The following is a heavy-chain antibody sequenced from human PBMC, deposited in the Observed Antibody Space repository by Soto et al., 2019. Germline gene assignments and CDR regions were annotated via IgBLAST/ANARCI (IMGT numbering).Heavy chain of an antibody. Sequence: PGGSLRLSCAASGFTFSSYSMNWVRQAPGKGLEWVSYISSSSSTIYYADSVKGRFTISRDNAKNSLYLQMNSLRAEDTAVYYCARDLVVLTWSPDASDIWGQGXMVTVSS. V-gene: IGHV3-48*01. CDR1: GFTFSSYS. J-gene: IGHJ3*02. CDR3: ARDLVVLTWSPDASDI. D-gene: IGHD2-21*02. CDR2: ISSSSSTI.